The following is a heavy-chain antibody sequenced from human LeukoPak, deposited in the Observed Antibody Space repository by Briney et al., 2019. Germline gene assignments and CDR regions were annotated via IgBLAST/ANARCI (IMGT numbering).Heavy chain of an antibody. D-gene: IGHD2-15*01. CDR1: GGTFSSYA. CDR3: ARSRITVVVADNWFDP. V-gene: IGHV1-69*13. CDR2: IIPIFGAT. J-gene: IGHJ5*02. Sequence: GASVNVSCKASGGTFSSYAITWVRQAPGQGLEWMGGIIPIFGATNSAQRFQGRVTITADESTSTAYMELSSLRSEDTAVYYCARSRITVVVADNWFDPWGQGTLVTVSS.